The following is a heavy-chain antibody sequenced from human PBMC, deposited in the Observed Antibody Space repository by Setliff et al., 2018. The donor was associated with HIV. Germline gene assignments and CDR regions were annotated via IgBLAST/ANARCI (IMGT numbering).Heavy chain of an antibody. CDR1: GFTFSDYW. Sequence: GGSLRLSCAASGFTFSDYWMIWVRQAPGKGPEWVASVNEDGSEKYYVDSVKGRFTISRDNAKNSLYLQMNSLRAEDTAVYYCARDVAYGSGSYNWFDPWGQGTLVTVSS. V-gene: IGHV3-7*03. CDR2: VNEDGSEK. D-gene: IGHD3-10*01. J-gene: IGHJ5*02. CDR3: ARDVAYGSGSYNWFDP.